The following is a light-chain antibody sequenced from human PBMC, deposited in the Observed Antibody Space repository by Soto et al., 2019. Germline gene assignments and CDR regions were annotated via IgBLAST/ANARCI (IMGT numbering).Light chain of an antibody. CDR3: QQYQKWPPIT. J-gene: IGKJ5*01. CDR1: QSVSRN. V-gene: IGKV3-15*01. CDR2: GAS. Sequence: ETVMTQSPATLSASPGVEVTFSCRASQSVSRNLAWYQQKPGHGPRLLIYGASSRATGIPDRFSGSGSGTEFTLTITGLQSEDFAVYYCQQYQKWPPITFGQGTRLEI.